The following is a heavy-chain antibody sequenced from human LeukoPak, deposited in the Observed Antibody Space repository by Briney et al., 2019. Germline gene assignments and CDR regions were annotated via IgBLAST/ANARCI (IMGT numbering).Heavy chain of an antibody. V-gene: IGHV4-59*01. CDR2: ISYSGST. CDR3: ARDSYGSSYDYFDS. CDR1: GGSISTYC. Sequence: SETLSLTCTVSGGSISTYCWTWIRQPPGKGLEWIGYISYSGSTNYNPSLKSRVTFSVDTSKSQFSLKLSSVTAADTAVYYCARDSYGSSYDYFDSWGQGTLVTVSS. D-gene: IGHD1-26*01. J-gene: IGHJ4*02.